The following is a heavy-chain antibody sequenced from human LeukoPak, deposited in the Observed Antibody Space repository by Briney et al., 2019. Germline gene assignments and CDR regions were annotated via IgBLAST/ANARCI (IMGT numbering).Heavy chain of an antibody. CDR3: AREDGRRYNWFDP. CDR1: GFTLSSYS. CDR2: ISSSSSTI. D-gene: IGHD5-24*01. Sequence: GGSLRLSCAASGFTLSSYSMNWVRQAPGKGLEWVSYISSSSSTIYYADSVKGRFTISRDNAKNSLYLQMNSLRAEDTAVYYCAREDGRRYNWFDPWGQGTLVTVSS. J-gene: IGHJ5*02. V-gene: IGHV3-48*01.